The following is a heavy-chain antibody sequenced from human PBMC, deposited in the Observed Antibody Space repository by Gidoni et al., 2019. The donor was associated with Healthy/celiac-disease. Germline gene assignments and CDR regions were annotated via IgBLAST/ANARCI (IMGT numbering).Heavy chain of an antibody. Sequence: FGDYYMSGIRQAPGKGLEWVSYISSSGSTIDYADSVKGRFTISRDNAKNSLYLQMNSLRAEDTAVYYCASRPWEIDYWGQGTLVTVSS. CDR1: FGDYY. J-gene: IGHJ4*02. D-gene: IGHD1-26*01. CDR2: ISSSGSTI. V-gene: IGHV3-11*01. CDR3: ASRPWEIDY.